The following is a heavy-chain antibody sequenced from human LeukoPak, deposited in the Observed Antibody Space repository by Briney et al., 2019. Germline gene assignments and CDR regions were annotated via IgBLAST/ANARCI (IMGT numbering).Heavy chain of an antibody. J-gene: IGHJ6*02. CDR2: ISGSGGST. CDR1: GFTFSSYA. D-gene: IGHD1-7*01. Sequence: GGSLRLSCAASGFTFSSYAMSWVRQAPGKGLEWVSAISGSGGSTYDADPVKGRFTISRDNSKKTLYLQMNSLRAEDTAVYYCAKDNWNYGHSSYYYGMDVWGQGTTVTVSS. V-gene: IGHV3-23*01. CDR3: AKDNWNYGHSSYYYGMDV.